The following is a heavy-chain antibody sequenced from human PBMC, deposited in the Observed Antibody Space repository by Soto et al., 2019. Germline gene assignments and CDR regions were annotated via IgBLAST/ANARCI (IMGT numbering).Heavy chain of an antibody. CDR3: AKVGRIAAAGTWFDP. V-gene: IGHV4-59*01. D-gene: IGHD6-13*01. CDR1: SGSISEWF. Sequence: PSETLSLTCTFSSGSISEWFWSWIRQSPGRELELIGYIHYTGTTYYNPSLESRITISIDTSKNQFSLKMSSVSDADTAVYYCAKVGRIAAAGTWFDPWGQGTPVTVS. CDR2: IHYTGTT. J-gene: IGHJ5*02.